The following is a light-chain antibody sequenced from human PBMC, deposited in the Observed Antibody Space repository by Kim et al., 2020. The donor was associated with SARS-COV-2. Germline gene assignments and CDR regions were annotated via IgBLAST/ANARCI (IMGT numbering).Light chain of an antibody. CDR1: SCNIGSNY. CDR3: AAWDDSLSGVV. Sequence: GQRVTISCSGSSCNIGSNYVYWYQQLPGTAPKLLIYRNNQRHSGVPDRFSGSKSGTSASLAISGLRSEDEADYYCAAWDDSLSGVVFGGGTQLTVL. CDR2: RNN. V-gene: IGLV1-47*01. J-gene: IGLJ2*01.